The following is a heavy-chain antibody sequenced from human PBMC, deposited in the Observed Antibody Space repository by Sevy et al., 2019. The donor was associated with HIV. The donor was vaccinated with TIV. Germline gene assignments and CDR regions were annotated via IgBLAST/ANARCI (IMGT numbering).Heavy chain of an antibody. J-gene: IGHJ6*02. Sequence: ASVKVSCKASGYTFTGYYMHWVRQAPGQGLEWMGRINPNSGGTNYGQKFQGRVTMTRDTSISTAYMELSRLRSDDTAVYYCARRGTDYYYGMDVWGQGTTVTVSS. CDR1: GYTFTGYY. CDR3: ARRGTDYYYGMDV. V-gene: IGHV1-2*06. D-gene: IGHD3-16*01. CDR2: INPNSGGT.